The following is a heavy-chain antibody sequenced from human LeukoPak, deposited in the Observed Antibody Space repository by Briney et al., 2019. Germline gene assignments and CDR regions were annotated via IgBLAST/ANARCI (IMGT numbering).Heavy chain of an antibody. J-gene: IGHJ6*02. CDR1: GGSVSSGSYD. D-gene: IGHD3-3*01. Sequence: SETLSLTCTVSGGSVSSGSYDWSWIRQPPGKGLEWIGYIYYSGSTNYNPSLKSRVTISVDTSKNQFSLKLSSVTAADTAVYYCARDRVDFWSGYSPYGMDVWGQGTTVTVSS. CDR2: IYYSGST. V-gene: IGHV4-61*01. CDR3: ARDRVDFWSGYSPYGMDV.